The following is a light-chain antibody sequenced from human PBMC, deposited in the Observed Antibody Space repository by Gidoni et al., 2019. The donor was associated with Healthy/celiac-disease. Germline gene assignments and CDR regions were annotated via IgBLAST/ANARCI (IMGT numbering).Light chain of an antibody. CDR1: QSVSSN. Sequence: EIVMTQSPATLSVSPGERATLSCRASQSVSSNLAWYQQKPGKAPRLLIYGASTRATGIPARFSCSGSGTEFTLTISSLQSEDFAVYYCQQYNTWPTFXQXTKLEIK. CDR3: QQYNTWPT. J-gene: IGKJ2*01. CDR2: GAS. V-gene: IGKV3-15*01.